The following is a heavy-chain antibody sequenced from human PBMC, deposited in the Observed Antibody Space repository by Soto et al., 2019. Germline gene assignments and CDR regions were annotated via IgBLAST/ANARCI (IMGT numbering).Heavy chain of an antibody. V-gene: IGHV3-13*01. D-gene: IGHD3-22*01. J-gene: IGHJ3*02. CDR2: IGTAGDT. CDR1: GFTFSSYD. Sequence: GGSLRLSCAASGFTFSSYDMHWVRQATGKGLEWVSAIGTAGDTYYPGSVKGRFTISRENAKNSLYLQMNSLRAGDTAVYYCARGYYDSSGPDAFDIWGQGTMVTVSS. CDR3: ARGYYDSSGPDAFDI.